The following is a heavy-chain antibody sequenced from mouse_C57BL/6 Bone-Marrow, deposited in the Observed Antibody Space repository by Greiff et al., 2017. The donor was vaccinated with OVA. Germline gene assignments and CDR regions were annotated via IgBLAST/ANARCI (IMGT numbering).Heavy chain of an antibody. CDR3: TTWSSVYFDY. Sequence: EVKLVESGAELVRPGASVKLSCTASGFNIKDDYMHWVKQRPEQGLEWIGWIDPENGDTEYASKFQGKATITADTSSNTAYLQLSSLTSEDTAVYYCTTWSSVYFDYWGQGTTLTVSS. J-gene: IGHJ2*01. CDR1: GFNIKDDY. V-gene: IGHV14-4*01. CDR2: IDPENGDT.